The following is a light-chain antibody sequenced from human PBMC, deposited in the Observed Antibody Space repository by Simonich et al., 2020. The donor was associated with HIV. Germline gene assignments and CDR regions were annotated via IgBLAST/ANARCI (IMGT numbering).Light chain of an antibody. J-gene: IGKJ1*01. CDR2: GAS. CDR3: QQYNNWPRT. V-gene: IGKV3-15*01. Sequence: EIVMTQSPATLSVSPGERATLSCRASQSVSSNLAWYQQKPGQAPRLLIYGASTRATAIPASFSGNGSGTEFTLTISSLQSEDFAVYYCQQYNNWPRTFGQGTKVEIK. CDR1: QSVSSN.